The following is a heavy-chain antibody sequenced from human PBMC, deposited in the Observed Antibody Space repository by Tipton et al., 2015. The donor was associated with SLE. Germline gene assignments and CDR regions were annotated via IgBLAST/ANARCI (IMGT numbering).Heavy chain of an antibody. Sequence: SLRLSCAASGFTFNSYSMNWVRQAPGKGLEWVSYISSSSSYIYYADSVKGRFTISRDNAKNSLYLQMNSLRAEDTAVYYCARDWFELGLPTDYWGQGTLVTVSS. CDR1: GFTFNSYS. CDR3: ARDWFELGLPTDY. J-gene: IGHJ4*02. V-gene: IGHV3-21*05. CDR2: ISSSSSYI. D-gene: IGHD3-10*01.